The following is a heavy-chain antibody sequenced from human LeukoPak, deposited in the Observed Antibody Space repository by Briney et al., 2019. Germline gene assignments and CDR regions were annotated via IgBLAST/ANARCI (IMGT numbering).Heavy chain of an antibody. J-gene: IGHJ4*02. CDR2: IYPGDSDT. Sequence: GESLKISCNGSGYSFTSYRIAWVGQMPGKGLEWMGIIYPGDSDTRYSPSLQGQVTISADKSISTPYLMWSIVKASNTPLYYSASKDTAMARYWGQGTLVTVSS. D-gene: IGHD5-18*01. CDR3: ASKDTAMARY. V-gene: IGHV5-51*01. CDR1: GYSFTSYR.